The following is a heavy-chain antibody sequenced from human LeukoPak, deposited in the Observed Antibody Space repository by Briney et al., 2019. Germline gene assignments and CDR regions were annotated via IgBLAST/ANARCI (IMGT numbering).Heavy chain of an antibody. J-gene: IGHJ3*02. CDR2: ISSSGSTI. Sequence: GGSLRLSCAASGFTFSDYYMSWIRQAPGKGLEWVSYISSSGSTIYYADSVKGRFTISRDNAKNSLYLQMNSLRAEDAAVYYCARDRGNWGATRRHDAFDIWGQGTMVTVSS. V-gene: IGHV3-11*01. D-gene: IGHD7-27*01. CDR3: ARDRGNWGATRRHDAFDI. CDR1: GFTFSDYY.